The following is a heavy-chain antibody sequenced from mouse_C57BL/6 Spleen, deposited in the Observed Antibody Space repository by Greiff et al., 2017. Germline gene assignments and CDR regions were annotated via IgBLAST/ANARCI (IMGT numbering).Heavy chain of an antibody. Sequence: VQLQQPGAELVRPGTSVKLSCKASGYTFTSYWMHWVKQRPGQGLEWIGVIDPSDSYTNYNQKFKGKATLTVDKSSSTAYMQLSSLTSEDSAVYYCARMRDAAMDYWGQGTSVTVSS. CDR2: IDPSDSYT. J-gene: IGHJ4*01. CDR3: ARMRDAAMDY. CDR1: GYTFTSYW. V-gene: IGHV1-59*01.